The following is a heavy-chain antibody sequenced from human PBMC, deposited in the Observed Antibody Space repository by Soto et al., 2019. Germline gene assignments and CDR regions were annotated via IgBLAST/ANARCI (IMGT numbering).Heavy chain of an antibody. CDR2: ISASGDYS. Sequence: QVHLVESGGGLVKPGGSLRLSCIGSGFALSDNWMTWIRQAPGKGLGGFAHISASGDYSIHADSLKGRFTISRDNARNSLWLQMDSLTAQDTAVYFCARSTGWKEVGVYKYGLDVWGQGTTVIVSS. D-gene: IGHD2-8*01. J-gene: IGHJ6*02. CDR3: ARSTGWKEVGVYKYGLDV. V-gene: IGHV3-11*05. CDR1: GFALSDNW.